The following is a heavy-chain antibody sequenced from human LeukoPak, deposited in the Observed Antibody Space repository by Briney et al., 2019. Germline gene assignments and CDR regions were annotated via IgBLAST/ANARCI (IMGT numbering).Heavy chain of an antibody. V-gene: IGHV4-59*12. Sequence: SETLSLTCTVSGGSMSPYYWSWMRQPPGKGLEWIGYIYSSDYTNYNTPTNYNPSLNSRVTISLDTSKNHFSLNLSSVTAADTAVYYCARRMGTSSWLDYWGQGTLVTVSS. CDR3: ARRMGTSSWLDY. D-gene: IGHD2-15*01. CDR1: GGSMSPYY. CDR2: IYSSDYT. J-gene: IGHJ4*02.